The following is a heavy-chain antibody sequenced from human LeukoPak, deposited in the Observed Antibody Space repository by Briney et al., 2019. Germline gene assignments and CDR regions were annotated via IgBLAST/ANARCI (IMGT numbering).Heavy chain of an antibody. CDR1: GYTFTGYY. CDR3: ARRTTGTTGTYYFDY. D-gene: IGHD1-1*01. V-gene: IGHV1-2*02. CDR2: INPNSGVT. Sequence: ASVKVSCKASGYTFTGYYMHWVRQAPGQGLEGMGWINPNSGVTNTEQTFQGRVTMTRDTSISTAYMELSRLRSDDTAVYYCARRTTGTTGTYYFDYWGQGTLVTVSS. J-gene: IGHJ4*02.